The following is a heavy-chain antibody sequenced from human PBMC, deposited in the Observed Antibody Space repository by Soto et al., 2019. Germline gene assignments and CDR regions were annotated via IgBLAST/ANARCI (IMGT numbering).Heavy chain of an antibody. CDR3: TTDGHGYCSGGSCRPYYYYYMDV. CDR2: IKSKTDGGTT. CDR1: GFTFSNAW. Sequence: PGGSLRLSCAASGFTFSNAWMSWVRQAPGKGLEWVGRIKSKTDGGTTDYAAPVKGRFTISRDDSKNTLYLQMNSLKTEDTAVYYCTTDGHGYCSGGSCRPYYYYYMDVWGKGTTVTVSS. V-gene: IGHV3-15*01. J-gene: IGHJ6*03. D-gene: IGHD2-15*01.